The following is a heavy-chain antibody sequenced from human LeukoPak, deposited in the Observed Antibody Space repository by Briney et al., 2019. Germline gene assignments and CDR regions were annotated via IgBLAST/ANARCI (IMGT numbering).Heavy chain of an antibody. CDR3: ASGSYSGRAHLDF. D-gene: IGHD3-10*01. J-gene: IGHJ4*02. Sequence: SETLSLTCSVSSGSIRTYYWSWIRQPPGKGLEWIGCFYYRGTTNYNPSLKSRVTISAVTSKNHFSLRLDSVTAADTAVYYCASGSYSGRAHLDFWGLGTLVSVSS. CDR2: FYYRGTT. CDR1: SGSIRTYY. V-gene: IGHV4-59*01.